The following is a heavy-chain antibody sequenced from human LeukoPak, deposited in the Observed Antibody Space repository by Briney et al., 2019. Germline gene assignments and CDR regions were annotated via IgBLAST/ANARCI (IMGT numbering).Heavy chain of an antibody. J-gene: IGHJ5*02. Sequence: SETLSLTCTVSGGSIISYYWSWIRQPPGKGLEWIGYIYYSGSPNYNPSLKSRVTISVDTSKHQFSRKLSSVTAADTAVYYCARLSPSGYSSNWAWFDPWGQGTLVTVSS. CDR3: ARLSPSGYSSNWAWFDP. CDR1: GGSIISYY. V-gene: IGHV4-59*08. D-gene: IGHD6-13*01. CDR2: IYYSGSP.